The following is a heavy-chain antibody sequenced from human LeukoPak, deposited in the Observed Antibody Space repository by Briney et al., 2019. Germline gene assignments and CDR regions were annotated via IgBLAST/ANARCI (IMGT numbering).Heavy chain of an antibody. J-gene: IGHJ6*04. D-gene: IGHD3-10*02. CDR2: ISSSGSTI. Sequence: GGSLRLSCTVSGFTVSSNSMNWVRQAPGKGLEWVSYISSSGSTIYYADSVKGRFTISRDNAKNSLYLQMNSLRAEDTAVYYCAELGITMIGGVWGKGTTVTISS. CDR3: AELGITMIGGV. CDR1: GFTVSSNS. V-gene: IGHV3-48*04.